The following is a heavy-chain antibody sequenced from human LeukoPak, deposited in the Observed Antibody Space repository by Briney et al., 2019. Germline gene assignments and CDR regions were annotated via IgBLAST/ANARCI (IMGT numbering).Heavy chain of an antibody. CDR3: ARDVLRYFDWLRGEYYFDY. D-gene: IGHD3-9*01. CDR1: GFTFSDYD. J-gene: IGHJ4*02. CDR2: IGIVGDT. Sequence: GGSLRLSCAASGFTFSDYDMHWVRQAAGKSLEWVSGIGIVGDTHYPGAVKGRFTISRDNAKNSLYLQMNSLRAEDTAVYYCARDVLRYFDWLRGEYYFDYWGQGTLVTVSS. V-gene: IGHV3-13*01.